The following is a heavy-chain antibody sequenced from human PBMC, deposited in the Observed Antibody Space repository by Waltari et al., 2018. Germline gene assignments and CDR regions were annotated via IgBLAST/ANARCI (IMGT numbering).Heavy chain of an antibody. J-gene: IGHJ3*02. CDR3: ARDCYYYDSSGYCAFDI. CDR2: INPNSGGT. V-gene: IGHV1-2*06. CDR1: GYTFTGYY. Sequence: QVQLVQSGAEVKKPGASVKVSCKASGYTFTGYYMHWVRQAPGQGLEWMGRINPNSGGTNYAQKFQGRVTMTRDTSISTAYMELSRLRSDDTAVYYCARDCYYYDSSGYCAFDIWGQGTMVTVSS. D-gene: IGHD3-22*01.